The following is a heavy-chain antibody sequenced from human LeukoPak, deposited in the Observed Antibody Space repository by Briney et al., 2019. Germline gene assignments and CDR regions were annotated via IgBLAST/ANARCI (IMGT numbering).Heavy chain of an antibody. CDR2: MNPNSGNT. CDR1: GYTFTSYD. V-gene: IGHV1-8*01. D-gene: IGHD6-6*01. Sequence: GASVKVSCKASGYTFTSYDINWVRQATGQGLEWMGWMNPNSGNTGYAQKFQGRVTMTRNTSISTAYMELSSLRSEDTAVYYCARVIEARPHYYYYYYMDVWGKGTTVTVSS. J-gene: IGHJ6*03. CDR3: ARVIEARPHYYYYYYMDV.